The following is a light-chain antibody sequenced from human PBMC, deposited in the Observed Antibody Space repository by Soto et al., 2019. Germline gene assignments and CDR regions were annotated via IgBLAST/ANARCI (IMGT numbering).Light chain of an antibody. V-gene: IGKV1-6*01. CDR3: IQDFISPLT. J-gene: IGKJ1*01. CDR1: QGIRGD. Sequence: AIQMTQSPSSLSASLGDRVTITCRASQGIRGDLGWYQQKPGKAPKLLISATSTLQSGVPSRFSGRGSGTNFTRTISSLQPEDFATYYCIQDFISPLTVGQGTKVE. CDR2: ATS.